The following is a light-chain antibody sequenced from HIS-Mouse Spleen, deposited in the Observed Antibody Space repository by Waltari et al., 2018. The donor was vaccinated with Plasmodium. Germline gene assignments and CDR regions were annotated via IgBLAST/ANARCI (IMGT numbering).Light chain of an antibody. CDR3: QQYNSYWT. Sequence: DIQMTQSPSPLSASVGDRVTSTCRASQSISSWLAWYQQKPGKAPKLLIYKASSLESGVPSRFSGSGSGTEFTLTISSLQPDDVATYYCQQYNSYWTFGQGTKVEIK. CDR1: QSISSW. V-gene: IGKV1-5*03. CDR2: KAS. J-gene: IGKJ1*01.